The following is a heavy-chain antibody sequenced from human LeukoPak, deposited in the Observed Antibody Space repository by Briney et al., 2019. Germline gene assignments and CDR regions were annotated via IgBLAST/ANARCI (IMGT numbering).Heavy chain of an antibody. CDR3: ATPGIAAAGTNYYYYMDV. CDR2: IIPIFGTA. CDR1: GGTFSSYA. Sequence: SVKVSCKASGGTFSSYAISWVRQAPGQGLEWMGGIIPIFGTANYAQKFQGRVTITTDESTSTAYMELSSLRSEDTAVYYCATPGIAAAGTNYYYYMDVWGKGTTVTVSS. D-gene: IGHD6-13*01. J-gene: IGHJ6*03. V-gene: IGHV1-69*05.